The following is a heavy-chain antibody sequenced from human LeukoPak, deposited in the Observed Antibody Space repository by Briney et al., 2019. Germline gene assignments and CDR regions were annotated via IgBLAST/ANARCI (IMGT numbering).Heavy chain of an antibody. CDR3: ASYYDPYYYGMDV. CDR1: GFTVSSNY. J-gene: IGHJ6*02. D-gene: IGHD3-3*01. V-gene: IGHV3-53*01. CDR2: IYSGGST. Sequence: PGGSLRLSCAASGFTVSSNYMSWVRQAPGKGLEWVSVIYSGGSTYYADSVKGRFTISRDNSKNTLYLQMNSLRAEDTAVYYCASYYDPYYYGMDVWGQGTMVTVSS.